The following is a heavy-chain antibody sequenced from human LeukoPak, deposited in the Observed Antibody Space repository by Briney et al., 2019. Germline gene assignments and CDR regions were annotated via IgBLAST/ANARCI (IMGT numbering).Heavy chain of an antibody. J-gene: IGHJ4*02. CDR1: GFTFSTYS. D-gene: IGHD3-9*01. CDR2: ISSSSDDI. CDR3: ARGDDILTGYYGFDS. Sequence: GGSLRLSCAASGFTFSTYSLNWVRQAPGKGLEWVSSISSSSDDIHYIDSVKGRFTISRDNAKNSLFLQMNSLRAEDTAVYYCARGDDILTGYYGFDSWGQGTLVTASS. V-gene: IGHV3-21*01.